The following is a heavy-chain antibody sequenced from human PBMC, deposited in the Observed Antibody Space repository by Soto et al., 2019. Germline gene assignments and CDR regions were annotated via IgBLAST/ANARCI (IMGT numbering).Heavy chain of an antibody. CDR1: GAYVNTGGYY. CDR3: ARAPGNERLDY. D-gene: IGHD1-1*01. Sequence: QVQLQESGPRLVKPSQTLSLTCTVSGAYVNTGGYYWSWVRQYPGKGLEWIGYIYHSGDTYYNPSLKSRLTISVDTSKNHFSLSLSSVTVADTAVYYCARAPGNERLDYWGQGTLVIVSS. J-gene: IGHJ4*02. V-gene: IGHV4-31*03. CDR2: IYHSGDT.